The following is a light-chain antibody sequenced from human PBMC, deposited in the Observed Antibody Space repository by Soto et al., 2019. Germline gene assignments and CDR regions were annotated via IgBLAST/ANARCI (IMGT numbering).Light chain of an antibody. J-gene: IGKJ1*01. V-gene: IGKV1-5*03. CDR3: QQYNSYSRT. CDR2: KAS. Sequence: DIQMTQSPSTLSASVGDRVTITCRASQSISSWLAWYQQKPGKAPKLLIYKASSLESGVPSRFSGSGSGTEFNLTISSLQPDDCATDYCQQYNSYSRTFGQGTKVEIK. CDR1: QSISSW.